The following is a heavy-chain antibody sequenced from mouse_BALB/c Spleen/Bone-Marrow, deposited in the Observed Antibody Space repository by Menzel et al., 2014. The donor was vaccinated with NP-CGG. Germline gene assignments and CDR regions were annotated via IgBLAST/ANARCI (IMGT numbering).Heavy chain of an antibody. Sequence: EVKLQESGGGLVQPGGSLKLSCAASGFDFSIYWMNWVRQAPGKGLEWIGEINSDSSTINYTPSLKDKFIISRDNAKNTLYLQMSKVRSEATALYYYLRERSRPWFAYWGQGTLVTVSA. CDR1: GFDFSIYW. CDR3: LRERSRPWFAY. CDR2: INSDSSTI. J-gene: IGHJ3*01. V-gene: IGHV4-1*02.